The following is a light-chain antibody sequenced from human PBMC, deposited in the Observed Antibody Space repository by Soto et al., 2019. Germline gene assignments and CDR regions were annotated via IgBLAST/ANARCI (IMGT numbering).Light chain of an antibody. CDR1: QSISSW. J-gene: IGKJ1*01. CDR3: QQYNSYSRP. CDR2: KAS. Sequence: DIQITQSPSALSASVGDRDTITCRASQSISSWLAWYQQKPGKAPKLLIYKASSLESGVPSRFSGSGSGTEFTLTICSLQPDDFATYYCQQYNSYSRPFGQGTKVDIK. V-gene: IGKV1-5*03.